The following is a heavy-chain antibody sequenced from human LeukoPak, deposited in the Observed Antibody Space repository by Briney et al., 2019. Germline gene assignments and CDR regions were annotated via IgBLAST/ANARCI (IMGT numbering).Heavy chain of an antibody. CDR2: IRYDGSNK. V-gene: IGHV3-30*02. CDR3: AKDHISLAGIAQCSSTSCLFDY. D-gene: IGHD2-2*01. CDR1: GFTFSSYG. J-gene: IGHJ4*02. Sequence: GGSLRLSCAASGFTFSSYGMHWVRQAPGKGLEWVAFIRYDGSNKYYADSVKGRFTISRDNSKNTLYLQMNSLRADDTAVYYCAKDHISLAGIAQCSSTSCLFDYWGQGTLVTVSS.